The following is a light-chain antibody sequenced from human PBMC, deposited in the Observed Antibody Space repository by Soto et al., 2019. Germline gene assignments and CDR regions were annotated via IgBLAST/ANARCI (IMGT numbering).Light chain of an antibody. J-gene: IGKJ4*01. CDR1: QSVSSN. V-gene: IGKV3-15*01. Sequence: EIVMTQSPATLSVSPGERATLSCRASQSVSSNLAWYQQKPGQAPRLLIYGASTRASDIPARFSGSGSGTEFTLTISRLQSEDFAVYYCQQYHNWPLTFGGGTKVEIK. CDR3: QQYHNWPLT. CDR2: GAS.